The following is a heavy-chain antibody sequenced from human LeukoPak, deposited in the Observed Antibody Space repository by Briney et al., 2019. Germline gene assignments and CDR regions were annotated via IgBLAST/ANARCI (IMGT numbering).Heavy chain of an antibody. V-gene: IGHV5-51*01. Sequence: GESLKISCKGSGYTFTTNWIGWVRQMSGKGLEWMGSTYPPDSAARYSPSFQGQVTMSADKSISTAYLQCSSLKASDTAVYYCARLISGSYGDAFDIWGQGTMVTVSS. J-gene: IGHJ3*02. CDR2: TYPPDSAA. CDR3: ARLISGSYGDAFDI. D-gene: IGHD1-26*01. CDR1: GYTFTTNW.